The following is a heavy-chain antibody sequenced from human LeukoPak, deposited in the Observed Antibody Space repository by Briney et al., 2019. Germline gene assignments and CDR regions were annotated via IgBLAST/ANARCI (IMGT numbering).Heavy chain of an antibody. CDR1: GGSISSYY. D-gene: IGHD4-23*01. J-gene: IGHJ5*02. CDR2: IYYSGST. Sequence: SETPSLTCTVSGGSISSYYWSWVRQPPGKGLEWIGYIYYSGSTNYNPSLKSRVTISVDTSKNQFSLKLSSVTAADTAVYYCARHPATVGPGWFDPWGRGTLVTVSS. V-gene: IGHV4-59*08. CDR3: ARHPATVGPGWFDP.